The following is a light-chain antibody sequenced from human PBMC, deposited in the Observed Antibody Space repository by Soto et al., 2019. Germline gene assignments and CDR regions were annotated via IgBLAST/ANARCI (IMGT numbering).Light chain of an antibody. CDR1: QSVSSRY. Sequence: EIVLTQSPGTLSLSPGERATLSCRASQSVSSRYLAWYQQNXGQAPRLLISGASTRATGIPDXXXXXXXXXXXXXTISRLEPEDFAVYYCQQYGNSRWTFGQGTKVEIK. V-gene: IGKV3-20*01. J-gene: IGKJ1*01. CDR2: GAS. CDR3: QQYGNSRWT.